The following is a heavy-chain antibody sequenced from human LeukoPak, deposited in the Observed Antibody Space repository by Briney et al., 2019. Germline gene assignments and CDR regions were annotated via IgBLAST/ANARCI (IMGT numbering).Heavy chain of an antibody. V-gene: IGHV3-30*04. CDR3: ARYSSGWYGKLDY. J-gene: IGHJ4*02. D-gene: IGHD6-13*01. CDR2: ISYDGSNK. CDR1: GFTFSSYA. Sequence: GGSLRLSCAASGFTFSSYAMHWVRQAPGKGLEWVAVISYDGSNKYYADSVKGRFTISRDNSKNTLYLQMNSLRAEDTAVYYCARYSSGWYGKLDYWGQGTLVTVSS.